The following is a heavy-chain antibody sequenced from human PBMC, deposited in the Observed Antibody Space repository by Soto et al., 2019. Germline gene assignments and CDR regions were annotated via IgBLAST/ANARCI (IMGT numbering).Heavy chain of an antibody. CDR3: ARAIRGDSPYYGMDV. Sequence: PGESLKISCKGSGYSFTSYWISWVRQMPGKGLEWMGRIDPSDSYTNYSPSFQGHVTISADKSISTAYLQWSSLKASDTAMYYCARAIRGDSPYYGMDVWGQGTTVTVSS. D-gene: IGHD2-21*02. J-gene: IGHJ6*02. CDR1: GYSFTSYW. CDR2: IDPSDSYT. V-gene: IGHV5-10-1*01.